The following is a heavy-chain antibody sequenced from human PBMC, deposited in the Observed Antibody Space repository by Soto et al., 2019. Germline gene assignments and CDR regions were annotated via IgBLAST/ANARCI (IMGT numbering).Heavy chain of an antibody. CDR1: GGSISSYY. V-gene: IGHV4-59*01. CDR2: IYYSGT. D-gene: IGHD5-12*01. CDR3: ARVRRDGYNYVDY. J-gene: IGHJ4*02. Sequence: TSETLSLTCSVSGGSISSYYWSWIRQPPGKGLEWIAYIYYSGTSYNPSLKSRVSISLDTSKNQFSLKLSSVTAADTAVYYCARVRRDGYNYVDYWGQGTLVTVSS.